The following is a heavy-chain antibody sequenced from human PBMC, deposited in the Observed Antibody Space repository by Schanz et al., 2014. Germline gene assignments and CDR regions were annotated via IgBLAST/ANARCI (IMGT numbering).Heavy chain of an antibody. V-gene: IGHV3-48*01. Sequence: EVQLVESGGGLVQPGGSLRLSCTASGFTFSSYSMNWVRQAPGKGLEWVSYVSRSTPDIYYADSVKGRFTMSRDNAKNSVFLRRNSLRAKATAVYYCVRDSSFAFDYWGQGTLVTVSS. J-gene: IGHJ4*02. CDR1: GFTFSSYS. CDR3: VRDSSFAFDY. CDR2: VSRSTPDI.